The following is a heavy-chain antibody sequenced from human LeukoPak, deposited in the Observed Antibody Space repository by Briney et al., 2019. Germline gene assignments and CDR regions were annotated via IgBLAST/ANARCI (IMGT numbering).Heavy chain of an antibody. CDR1: GGSISSGGYS. J-gene: IGHJ5*02. V-gene: IGHV4-30-2*01. Sequence: TSQTLSLTCAVSGGSISSGGYSWSWIRQPPGKGLEWIGYIYHSGSTYYNPSLKSRVTISVDRSKNQFSLKLSSVTVADTAVYYCARGGVRGVIQQNWFDPWGQGTLVTVSS. CDR2: IYHSGST. D-gene: IGHD3-10*01. CDR3: ARGGVRGVIQQNWFDP.